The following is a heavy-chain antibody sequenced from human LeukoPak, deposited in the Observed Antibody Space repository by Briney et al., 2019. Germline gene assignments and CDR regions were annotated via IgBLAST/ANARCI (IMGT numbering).Heavy chain of an antibody. Sequence: GASVKVSCKASGYTFTGYYIHWVRQAPGQGLEWMGWIHPSTGNPTYAQDFTGRFVFSLDTSVSTTYLQISSLKAEDTAVYYCARAYQRLGQLSLPDYWGQGTLVTVSS. V-gene: IGHV7-4-1*02. J-gene: IGHJ4*02. D-gene: IGHD3-16*02. CDR3: ARAYQRLGQLSLPDY. CDR1: GYTFTGYY. CDR2: IHPSTGNP.